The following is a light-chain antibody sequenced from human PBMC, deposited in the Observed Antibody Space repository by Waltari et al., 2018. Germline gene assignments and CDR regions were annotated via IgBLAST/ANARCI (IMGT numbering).Light chain of an antibody. V-gene: IGKV3-20*01. CDR1: QRVSSSH. J-gene: IGKJ1*01. CDR2: GSA. Sequence: ESVLTQSPGILSMSPGERATLSCKASQRVSSSHLAWYKQKSGQAPRLFIYGSAGRPTDIPDRFSGSGSWTYFTLTITRLEPEDFAVYYCQQYATSVWTFGQGTMVELK. CDR3: QQYATSVWT.